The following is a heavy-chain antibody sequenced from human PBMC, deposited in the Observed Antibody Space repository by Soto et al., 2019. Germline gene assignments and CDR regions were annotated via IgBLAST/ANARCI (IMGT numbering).Heavy chain of an antibody. CDR1: GGSISSGGYY. D-gene: IGHD3-10*01. CDR3: ARAKLLLWFGKLYY. Sequence: QVQLQESGPGLVKPSQTLSLTCTVSGGSISSGGYYWSWIRQHPGKGLEWIGYIYYSGSTYYNPSLKVRVTIAVATSKNQLSLKRSSVTAADTAVYYCARAKLLLWFGKLYYWGQGTLVTVSS. CDR2: IYYSGST. V-gene: IGHV4-31*03. J-gene: IGHJ4*02.